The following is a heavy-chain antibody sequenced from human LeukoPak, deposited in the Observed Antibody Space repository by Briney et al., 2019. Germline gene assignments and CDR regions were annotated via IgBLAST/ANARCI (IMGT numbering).Heavy chain of an antibody. V-gene: IGHV3-21*01. D-gene: IGHD2-21*02. CDR2: ISSSSSYI. Sequence: SGGSLRLSCAASGFTFADYAMSWVRQAPGKGLEWVSSISSSSSYIYYADSVKGRFTISRDNAKNSLYLQMNSLRAEDTAVYYCARAETANLSFDIWGQGTMVTVSS. CDR1: GFTFADYA. J-gene: IGHJ3*02. CDR3: ARAETANLSFDI.